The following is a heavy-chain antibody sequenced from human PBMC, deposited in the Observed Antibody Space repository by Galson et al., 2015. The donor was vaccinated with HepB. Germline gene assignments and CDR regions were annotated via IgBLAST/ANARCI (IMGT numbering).Heavy chain of an antibody. D-gene: IGHD2-21*02. J-gene: IGHJ4*02. CDR1: GFTFSSYS. V-gene: IGHV3-33*01. CDR3: AREVTD. CDR2: IWYDGSNK. Sequence: SLRLSCAASGFTFSSYSMHWVRQAPGKGLEWVAVIWYDGSNKYYADSVRGRFTISRDNSKNTLYLQMNSLRAEDTAIYYCAREVTDWGQGALVTVSS.